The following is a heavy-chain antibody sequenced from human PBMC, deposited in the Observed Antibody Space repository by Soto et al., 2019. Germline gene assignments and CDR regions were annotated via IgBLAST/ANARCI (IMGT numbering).Heavy chain of an antibody. V-gene: IGHV3-20*04. Sequence: EVQVVESGGGVIRPGGSLRLSCAASGFRFDDYGMSWVRQVPGKGLEWVSGINWNGDSTGYADSVKGRFTISRDKAKNSRYLQMNRLRDEDTALYYCAESRISRLYFYDYWGQGTLVTVSS. CDR1: GFRFDDYG. CDR2: INWNGDST. CDR3: AESRISRLYFYDY. D-gene: IGHD3-3*02. J-gene: IGHJ4*02.